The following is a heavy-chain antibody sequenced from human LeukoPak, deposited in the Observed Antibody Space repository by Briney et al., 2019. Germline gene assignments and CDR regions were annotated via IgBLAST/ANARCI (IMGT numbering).Heavy chain of an antibody. Sequence: GGSLRLSCAASGFTFSSYAMSWVRQAPGKGLEWVSSISSSSNYIYYADSVKGRFTISRDNAKNSLYLQMNSLRDEGTAIYYCARDRSTYSSSWYLDYWGQGTLVTVSS. V-gene: IGHV3-21*01. CDR1: GFTFSSYA. D-gene: IGHD6-13*01. J-gene: IGHJ4*02. CDR3: ARDRSTYSSSWYLDY. CDR2: ISSSSNYI.